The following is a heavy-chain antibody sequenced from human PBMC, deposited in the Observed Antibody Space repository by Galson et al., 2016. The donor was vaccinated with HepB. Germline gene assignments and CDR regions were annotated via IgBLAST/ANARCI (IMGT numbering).Heavy chain of an antibody. CDR1: GGSISSSSYY. CDR2: IYYSGST. J-gene: IGHJ4*02. Sequence: SETLSLTCSVSGGSISSSSYYWGWIRQPPGKGLEWIGSIYYSGSTYYNPSLKSRVTISLDTSKSQFSLKLNSMTAADTAVYYCARPPYSGYHYGGYVYWGQGTLVTVSS. CDR3: ARPPYSGYHYGGYVY. D-gene: IGHD5-12*01. V-gene: IGHV4-39*01.